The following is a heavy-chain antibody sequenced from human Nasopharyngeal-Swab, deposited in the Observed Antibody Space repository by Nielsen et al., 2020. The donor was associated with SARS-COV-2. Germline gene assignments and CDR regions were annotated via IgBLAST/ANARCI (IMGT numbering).Heavy chain of an antibody. J-gene: IGHJ3*02. CDR1: GYTFTSYA. CDR2: INAGNGNT. CDR3: ARARFGVYYDSSGSRDAFDI. D-gene: IGHD3-22*01. Sequence: ASVKVSCKASGYTFTSYAMHWVRQAPGQRLEWMGWINAGNGNTKYSQKFQGRVTITRDTSASTAYMELSSLRSEDRAVYYCARARFGVYYDSSGSRDAFDIWGQGTMVTVSS. V-gene: IGHV1-3*01.